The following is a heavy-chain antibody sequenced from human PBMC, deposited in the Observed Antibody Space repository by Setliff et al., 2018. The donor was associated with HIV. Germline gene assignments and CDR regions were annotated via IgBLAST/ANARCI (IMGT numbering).Heavy chain of an antibody. V-gene: IGHV4-61*09. CDR2: IYTSGST. J-gene: IGHJ4*02. Sequence: SETLSLTCTVSGGSISSGSYYWSWIRQPAGKGLEWIGHIYTSGSTNYNPSLKSRVTMSVDTSNSHFSLKLASVTAADTAVYYCARHYYTDPFDYWGQGTLVTAPQ. D-gene: IGHD3-22*01. CDR1: GGSISSGSYY. CDR3: ARHYYTDPFDY.